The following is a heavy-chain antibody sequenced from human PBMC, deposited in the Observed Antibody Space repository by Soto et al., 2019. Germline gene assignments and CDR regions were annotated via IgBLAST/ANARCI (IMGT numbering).Heavy chain of an antibody. Sequence: EVQLVQSGGGIVQPGGSLRLSCTASGFTFSSYWMHWVRQARGMGLVWVARIDVDGTSTTYADSVRGRFTISRDNAKNTLYLQMNSLRVDDTAVYYCARVGVAGNDYWGRGTLVTVSS. CDR1: GFTFSSYW. CDR3: ARVGVAGNDY. D-gene: IGHD3-3*01. V-gene: IGHV3-74*01. J-gene: IGHJ4*02. CDR2: IDVDGTST.